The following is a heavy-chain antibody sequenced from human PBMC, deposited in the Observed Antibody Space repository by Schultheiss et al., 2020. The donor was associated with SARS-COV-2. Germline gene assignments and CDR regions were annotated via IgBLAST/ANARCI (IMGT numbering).Heavy chain of an antibody. V-gene: IGHV4-34*01. J-gene: IGHJ4*02. CDR3: ARVGYYYDSSGPYYFDY. Sequence: SETLSLTCAVSGGSISSGGYYWSWIRQPPGKGLEWIGEINHSGSTNYNPSLKSRVTISVDTSKNQFSLKLNSVTAADTAVYYCARVGYYYDSSGPYYFDYWGQGTLVTVSS. CDR2: INHSGST. D-gene: IGHD3-22*01. CDR1: GGSISSGGYY.